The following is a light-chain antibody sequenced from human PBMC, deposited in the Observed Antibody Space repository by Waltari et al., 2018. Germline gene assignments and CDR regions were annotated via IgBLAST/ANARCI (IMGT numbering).Light chain of an antibody. CDR2: DVT. J-gene: IGLJ2*01. CDR1: NRDVGGYEY. V-gene: IGLV2-8*01. CDR3: SSHAGSDSFL. Sequence: QSALTQPPSASGSPGQSVTISCSGTNRDVGGYEYVSWYQHQPGKAPKLIIYDVTQRPSGVPVRFSGSKSGNTASLTVTGLQAEDEADYYCSSHAGSDSFLFGGGTKLTVL.